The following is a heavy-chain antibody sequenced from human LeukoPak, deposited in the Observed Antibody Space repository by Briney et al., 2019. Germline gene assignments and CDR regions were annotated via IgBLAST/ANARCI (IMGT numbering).Heavy chain of an antibody. D-gene: IGHD6-13*01. Sequence: GGSLRLSCAASGFTFSSYSMNWVRQAPGKGLEWVSSISSSSSYIYYADSVKGRFTISRDNAKNSLYLQMNSLRAEDTAVYYCARDAQQLVQSWFDPWGKGTLVTVSS. CDR1: GFTFSSYS. CDR3: ARDAQQLVQSWFDP. V-gene: IGHV3-21*01. CDR2: ISSSSSYI. J-gene: IGHJ5*02.